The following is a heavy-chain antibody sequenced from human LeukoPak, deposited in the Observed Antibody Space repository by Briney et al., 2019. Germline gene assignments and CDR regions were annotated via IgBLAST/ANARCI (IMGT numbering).Heavy chain of an antibody. CDR1: GYGFTSYC. D-gene: IGHD2-8*01. CDR2: IDPSDSYT. V-gene: IGHV5-10-1*01. J-gene: IGHJ4*02. Sequence: GESLLFASHGSGYGFTSYCIRWVGQMPGKGLEWMGRIDPSDSYTTYSPSFQGHVTISADKSITTAYLQWSSLKASDTAKYYCASLARRVYVEYYFDYWGQGTLVTVSS. CDR3: ASLARRVYVEYYFDY.